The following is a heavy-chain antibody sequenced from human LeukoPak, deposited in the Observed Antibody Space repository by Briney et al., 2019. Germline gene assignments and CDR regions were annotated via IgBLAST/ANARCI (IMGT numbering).Heavy chain of an antibody. J-gene: IGHJ5*02. CDR2: VHPDSGNT. V-gene: IGHV1-8*01. CDR1: GYPFSTWE. Sequence: WASVKVSCTTSGYPFSTWEINWVRQAAGQGLEWLGWVHPDSGNTDYAQKFRGRVTMSRDTSTSTAYMELSGLRLDDTAVYFCARGPRNDPWGQGTLVTVSS. CDR3: ARGPRNDP. D-gene: IGHD1-14*01.